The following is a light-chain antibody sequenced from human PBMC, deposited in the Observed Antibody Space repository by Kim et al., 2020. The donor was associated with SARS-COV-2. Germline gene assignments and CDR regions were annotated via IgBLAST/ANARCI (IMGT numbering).Light chain of an antibody. CDR2: STS. V-gene: IGKV3-20*01. CDR3: QQFGRSPFT. CDR1: RTVSDTY. J-gene: IGKJ2*01. Sequence: PGERATLSCRASRTVSDTYLAWFQQKPGQAPRLLIYSTSTRASGIPDRFSGSGSGTDFTLTISRLEPEDFAVYYCQQFGRSPFTFGQGTKLE.